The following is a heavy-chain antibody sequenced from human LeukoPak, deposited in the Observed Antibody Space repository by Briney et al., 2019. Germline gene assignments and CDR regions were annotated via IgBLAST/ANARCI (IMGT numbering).Heavy chain of an antibody. CDR3: ARVGCFSSTSCYRGSDY. J-gene: IGHJ4*02. CDR2: ISSSGSTI. CDR1: GFTFSSYE. Sequence: GGSLRLSCAASGFTFSSYEMNWVRQAPGKGLEWVSYISSSGSTIYYADSVKGRSTISRDNAKNSLYLQMNSLRAEDTAVYYCARVGCFSSTSCYRGSDYWGQGTLVTVSS. V-gene: IGHV3-48*03. D-gene: IGHD2-2*01.